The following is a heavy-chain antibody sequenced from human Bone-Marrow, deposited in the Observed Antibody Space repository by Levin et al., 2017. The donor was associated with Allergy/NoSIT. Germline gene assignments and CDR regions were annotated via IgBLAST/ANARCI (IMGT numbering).Heavy chain of an antibody. Sequence: GGSLRLSCAASGFTFSDHYMDWVRQAPGKGLEWVGRTRNKANSYTTEYAASVKGRFTISRDDSKNSLYLQMNSLKTEDTAVYYCARSLKSGSYYDYWGQGTLVTVSS. CDR1: GFTFSDHY. D-gene: IGHD1-26*01. CDR3: ARSLKSGSYYDY. CDR2: TRNKANSYTT. J-gene: IGHJ4*02. V-gene: IGHV3-72*01.